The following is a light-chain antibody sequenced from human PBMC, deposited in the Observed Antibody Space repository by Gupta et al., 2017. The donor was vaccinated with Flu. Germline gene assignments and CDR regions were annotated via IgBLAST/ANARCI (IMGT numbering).Light chain of an antibody. CDR3: QQDKSRWT. J-gene: IGKJ1*01. V-gene: IGKV3-15*01. CDR2: DAA. CDR1: ESVSSN. Sequence: SPVSLSVSQGERATLFCRDSESVSSNLDWYQQKPCQAPRLIIYDAANRATGSTHRFSGSGSWTEFTLTSSRPQSEDFALYYWQQDKSRWTFGQETKVDIK.